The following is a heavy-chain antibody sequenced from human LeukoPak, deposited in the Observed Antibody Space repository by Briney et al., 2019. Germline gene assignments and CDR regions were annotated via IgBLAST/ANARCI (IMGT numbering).Heavy chain of an antibody. Sequence: ASVKVSCKASGYTFTNYDINWVRQVTGQGLERMGWMTPNSGDTDYAQTFQGRVTMTRNTSISTAYMELSSLRSDDTAVYYCARGLSVGRSFDWLSKKFHNCFDPWGQGTLVTVSS. V-gene: IGHV1-8*01. CDR1: GYTFTNYD. J-gene: IGHJ5*02. CDR2: MTPNSGDT. D-gene: IGHD3-9*01. CDR3: ARGLSVGRSFDWLSKKFHNCFDP.